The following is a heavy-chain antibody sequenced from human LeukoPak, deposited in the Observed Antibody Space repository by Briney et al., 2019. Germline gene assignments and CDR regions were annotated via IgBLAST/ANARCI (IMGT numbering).Heavy chain of an antibody. D-gene: IGHD3-10*01. CDR3: ARALWFGELSLDY. CDR2: IYHSGST. CDR1: GGSISSSNW. Sequence: SETLSLTCTVSGGSISSSNWWSWVRQPPGKGLEWIGEIYHSGSTNYNPSLKSRVTISVDKSKNQFSLKLSSVTAADTAVYYCARALWFGELSLDYWGQGTLVTVSS. V-gene: IGHV4-4*02. J-gene: IGHJ4*02.